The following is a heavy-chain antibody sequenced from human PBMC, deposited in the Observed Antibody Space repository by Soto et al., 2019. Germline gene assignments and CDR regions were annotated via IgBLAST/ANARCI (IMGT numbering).Heavy chain of an antibody. CDR1: GFTFSSYS. CDR3: ARDGPGYSPLFYYYGMDV. CDR2: ISSSSSTI. V-gene: IGHV3-48*01. Sequence: GGSLRLSCAASGFTFSSYSMNWVRQAPGKGLEWVSYISSSSSTIYYADSVKGRFTISRDNAKNSLYLQMNSLRAEDTAVYYCARDGPGYSPLFYYYGMDVWGQGTTVTVSS. D-gene: IGHD6-13*01. J-gene: IGHJ6*02.